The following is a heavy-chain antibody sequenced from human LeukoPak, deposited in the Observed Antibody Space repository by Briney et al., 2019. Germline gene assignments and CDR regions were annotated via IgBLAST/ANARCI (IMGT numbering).Heavy chain of an antibody. D-gene: IGHD3-10*01. CDR3: AREGSGEFADI. Sequence: GGTLRLSCAASGFTFSSYGMSWVRQAPGKGLEWVSAISGSGGSTYYADSVKGRFTISRDNAKNSFYLQLNSLRVGDTAVYYCAREGSGEFADIWGQGTMVTVSS. CDR1: GFTFSSYG. CDR2: ISGSGGST. J-gene: IGHJ3*02. V-gene: IGHV3-23*01.